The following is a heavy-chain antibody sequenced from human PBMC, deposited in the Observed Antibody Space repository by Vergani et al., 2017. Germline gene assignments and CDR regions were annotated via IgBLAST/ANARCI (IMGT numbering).Heavy chain of an antibody. Sequence: QVQLVESGGGVVQPGRSLRLSCAASGFTFSSYAMHSVRQAPGKGLEWVAVISYDGSNKYYADSVKGRFTISRDNSKNTLYLQMNSLRAEDTAVYYCARDTWIQLWPGDYYYYYYMDVWGK. J-gene: IGHJ6*03. CDR3: ARDTWIQLWPGDYYYYYYMDV. V-gene: IGHV3-30-3*01. D-gene: IGHD5-18*01. CDR1: GFTFSSYA. CDR2: ISYDGSNK.